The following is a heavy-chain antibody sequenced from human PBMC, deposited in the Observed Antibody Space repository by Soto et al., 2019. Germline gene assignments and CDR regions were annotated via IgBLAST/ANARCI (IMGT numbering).Heavy chain of an antibody. CDR1: GLSLSTSAAVG. J-gene: IGHJ4*02. CDR3: AHTHDVWSGYYPGFDY. Sequence: SGPTLVNPTQTLTLTCNVSGLSLSTSAAVGVGWVLQPPGKPLEWLALIYWNDDKLYSTSLRSRLTITKDTSKNHVVHILTNVDPVDTATYYCAHTHDVWSGYYPGFDYWGLGTVVTVSS. CDR2: IYWNDDK. D-gene: IGHD3-3*01. V-gene: IGHV2-5*01.